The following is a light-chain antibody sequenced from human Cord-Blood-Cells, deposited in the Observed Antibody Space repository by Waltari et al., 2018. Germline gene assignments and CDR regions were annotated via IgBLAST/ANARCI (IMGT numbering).Light chain of an antibody. CDR1: SSDVGGYNS. V-gene: IGLV2-11*01. CDR2: DVS. Sequence: SALTQPRSVSGSPGQSVTISCTGTSSDVGGYNSVSWYQQHPGKAPKSMIYDVSKRPSVVPDRFSGSRSGNTASLTISGLQAEEEADYYCCSYAGSYTYVFGTGTKVTVL. J-gene: IGLJ1*01. CDR3: CSYAGSYTYV.